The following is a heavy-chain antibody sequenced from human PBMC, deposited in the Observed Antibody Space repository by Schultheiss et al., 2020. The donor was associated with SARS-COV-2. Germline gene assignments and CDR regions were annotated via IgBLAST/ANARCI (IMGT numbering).Heavy chain of an antibody. D-gene: IGHD3-22*01. CDR2: IWYDGSNK. V-gene: IGHV3-33*01. CDR3: ARDVIYYDPSVGLFDP. Sequence: GGSLRLSCAASGFTFSSYGMHWVRQAPGKGLEWVAVIWYDGSNKYYADSVKGRFTISRDNSKNTLYLQMNSLRAEDTAVYYCARDVIYYDPSVGLFDPWGQGTLVTVSS. J-gene: IGHJ5*02. CDR1: GFTFSSYG.